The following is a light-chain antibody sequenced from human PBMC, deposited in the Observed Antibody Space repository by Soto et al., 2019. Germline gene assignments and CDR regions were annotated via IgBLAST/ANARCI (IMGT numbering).Light chain of an antibody. CDR2: EVT. Sequence: QSALTQPASVSGSPGQSITISCTGTSSDVGGYNYVSWYQQHPGKAPKLIIYEVTNRPSGVSSRFSGSKSGDTASLTISGLQAEDEADYYCSSDRRSSRPVFGVGTKVTVL. V-gene: IGLV2-14*01. CDR1: SSDVGGYNY. J-gene: IGLJ3*02. CDR3: SSDRRSSRPV.